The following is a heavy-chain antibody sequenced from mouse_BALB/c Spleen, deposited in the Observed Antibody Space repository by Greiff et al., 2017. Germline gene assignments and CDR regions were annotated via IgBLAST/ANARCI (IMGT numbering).Heavy chain of an antibody. CDR2: INPYNGAT. CDR3: ARGGGNYWYFDV. V-gene: IGHV1-31*01. CDR1: GYSFTGYY. D-gene: IGHD2-1*01. Sequence: EVQRVESGPELVKPGASVKISCKASGYSFTGYYMHWVKQSHVKSLEWIGRINPYNGATSYNQNFKDKASLTVDKSSSTAYMELHSLTSEDSAVYYCARGGGNYWYFDVWGAGTTVTVSS. J-gene: IGHJ1*01.